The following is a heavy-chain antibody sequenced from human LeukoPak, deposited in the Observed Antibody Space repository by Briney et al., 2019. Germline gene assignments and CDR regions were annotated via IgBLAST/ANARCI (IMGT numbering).Heavy chain of an antibody. J-gene: IGHJ4*02. CDR3: AKDRDTTSARAGSAFDY. CDR1: GFTVSSNY. CDR2: LSGGSSVT. Sequence: GGSLRLSCAASGFTVSSNYMSWVRQAPGKGLEWVSILSGGSSVTYHADSVKGRFTISRDNSKNTLYLQMSGLRDEDTAVYYCAKDRDTTSARAGSAFDYWGQGTLVTVSS. V-gene: IGHV3-23*01. D-gene: IGHD6-19*01.